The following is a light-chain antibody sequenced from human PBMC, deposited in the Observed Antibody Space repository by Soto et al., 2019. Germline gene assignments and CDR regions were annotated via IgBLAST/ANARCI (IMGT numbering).Light chain of an antibody. CDR2: DAS. CDR1: QSISSW. V-gene: IGKV1-5*01. Sequence: IQRSQSRSTLSASVVDRVPITCRASQSISSWLAWYQQKPGKAPKLLIYDASSLESGVPSRFSGSGSGTEFTLTISSLQPDDFATYYCQQYNSYWTFGQGTKVDIK. J-gene: IGKJ1*01. CDR3: QQYNSYWT.